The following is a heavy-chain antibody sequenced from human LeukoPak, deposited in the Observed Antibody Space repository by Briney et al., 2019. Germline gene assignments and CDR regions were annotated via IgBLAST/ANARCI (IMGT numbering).Heavy chain of an antibody. J-gene: IGHJ4*02. CDR3: ATYDSWSGYNIAY. Sequence: GGSLILSCVVSGFTLSSRWMMWVRQAPGEGLEWMTNINRDGSEKNYVDSVKGRFTITRDNAENSLYLQMNSLKVEDSAIYYCATYDSWSGYNIAYWGQGTLVTVSS. CDR2: INRDGSEK. V-gene: IGHV3-7*03. CDR1: GFTLSSRW. D-gene: IGHD3-3*01.